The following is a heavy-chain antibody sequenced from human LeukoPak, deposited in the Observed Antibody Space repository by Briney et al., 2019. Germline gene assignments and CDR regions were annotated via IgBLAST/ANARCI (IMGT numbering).Heavy chain of an antibody. V-gene: IGHV1-2*02. CDR3: ARQTTHYYFDY. CDR1: GYTFSGYY. Sequence: APVKVSCKASGYTFSGYYIHWVRQAPGQGLEWMGWIYPNSGGTSYAQKFQGRVTMTRDTSINTAYMELSRLRSDDTAVYYCARQTTHYYFDYWGQGTLVTVSS. J-gene: IGHJ4*02. CDR2: IYPNSGGT. D-gene: IGHD4-17*01.